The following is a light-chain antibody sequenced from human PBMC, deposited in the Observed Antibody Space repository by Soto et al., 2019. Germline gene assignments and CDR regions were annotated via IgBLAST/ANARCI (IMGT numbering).Light chain of an antibody. CDR1: QSVSVNS. CDR2: AAS. CDR3: QQYGGSPFT. J-gene: IGKJ3*01. Sequence: IVFTESPHTLSLYPGERATRSCRASQSVSVNSLAWYQQKGGQAPRLLIYAASTRATGVPDRFSGTGSGTDFALTIGRLETDDSAVYYCQQYGGSPFTFGPGTKVDIK. V-gene: IGKV3-20*01.